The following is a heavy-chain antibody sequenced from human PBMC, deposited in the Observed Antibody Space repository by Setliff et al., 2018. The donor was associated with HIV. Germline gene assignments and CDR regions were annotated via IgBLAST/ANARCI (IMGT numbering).Heavy chain of an antibody. CDR3: ARGHCSGTNCYGVDYYGMDV. V-gene: IGHV4-38-2*01. CDR1: GYSIRSGYY. J-gene: IGHJ6*02. CDR2: IYYSGST. D-gene: IGHD2-2*01. Sequence: PSETLSLTCAVSGYSIRSGYYWSWIRQPPGKGLEWIGSIYYSGSTNYNPSLKSRVTISVDTSKNQFSLKLSSVTAADTAVYYSARGHCSGTNCYGVDYYGMDVWGQGTTVTVS.